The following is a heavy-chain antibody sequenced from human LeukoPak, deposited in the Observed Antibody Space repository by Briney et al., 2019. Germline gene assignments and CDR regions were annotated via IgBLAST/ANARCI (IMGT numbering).Heavy chain of an antibody. CDR1: GYSISNGCY. V-gene: IGHV4-38-2*01. Sequence: SETLCLTCAVSGYSISNGCYWRWIRQPPGKGLEWIGSIYHSGSTYYNPSLKSRVTISVDTSKNQFSLKLSSVTAADTAVYYCARVGRYCSGGSCFTTYYFYYWGQGTLVTVSS. CDR3: ARVGRYCSGGSCFTTYYFYY. J-gene: IGHJ4*02. D-gene: IGHD2-15*01. CDR2: IYHSGST.